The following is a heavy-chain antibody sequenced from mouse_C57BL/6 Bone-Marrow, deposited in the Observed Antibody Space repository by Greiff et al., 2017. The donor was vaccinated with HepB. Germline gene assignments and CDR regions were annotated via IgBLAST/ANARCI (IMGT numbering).Heavy chain of an antibody. J-gene: IGHJ4*01. CDR2: IDPSDSYT. CDR3: AKPQLGGAMDY. D-gene: IGHD4-1*02. Sequence: QVQLQQPGAELVMPGASVKLSCKASGYTFTSYWMHWVKQRPGQGLEWIGEIDPSDSYTNYNQKFKGKSTLTVDKSSSTAYMQLSSLTSEDSAVYYCAKPQLGGAMDYWGQGTSVTVSS. CDR1: GYTFTSYW. V-gene: IGHV1-69*01.